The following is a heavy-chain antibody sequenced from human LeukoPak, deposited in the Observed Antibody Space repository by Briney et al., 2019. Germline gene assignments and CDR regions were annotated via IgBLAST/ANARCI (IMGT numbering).Heavy chain of an antibody. D-gene: IGHD3-16*02. V-gene: IGHV3-49*04. CDR2: IRSKTYGGTT. Sequence: GGPLRFSCTAYGFTFGYFAMSWVRQAPGKVLEWVGFIRSKTYGGTTEYAASVKGRFTISRDDSKSIAYLQMNSLKTDDTAVYFCTRLYYDYVRGSYRPVYFDYWGQGTLVTVSS. CDR3: TRLYYDYVRGSYRPVYFDY. J-gene: IGHJ4*02. CDR1: GFTFGYFA.